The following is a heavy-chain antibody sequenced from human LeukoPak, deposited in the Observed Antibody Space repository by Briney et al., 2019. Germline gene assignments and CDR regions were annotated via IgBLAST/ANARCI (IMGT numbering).Heavy chain of an antibody. CDR2: IHHSGST. D-gene: IGHD6-13*01. CDR1: GGSFSGYY. Sequence: SETLSLTCAVYGGSFSGYYWSWIRQPPGKGLEWIGNIHHSGSTYYNPSLKSRVTISVDTSKNQLSLKLNSVTAADTAVYYCARVAAGIGFFQHWGQGTLVTVSS. J-gene: IGHJ1*01. V-gene: IGHV4-34*01. CDR3: ARVAAGIGFFQH.